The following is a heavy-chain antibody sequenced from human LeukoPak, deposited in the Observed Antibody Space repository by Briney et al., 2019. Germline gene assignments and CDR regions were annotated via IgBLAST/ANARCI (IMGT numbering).Heavy chain of an antibody. Sequence: HPGGSLRLSCAASGFTFSNYWMSWVRQAPGKGLEWVANMKQDGSQKCYVDSVKGRFTISRDNAKNSQYLQMNSLRAEDTAMYYCARIGYSSSSFDYWGQGTLVTVSS. CDR2: MKQDGSQK. J-gene: IGHJ4*02. V-gene: IGHV3-7*01. CDR1: GFTFSNYW. D-gene: IGHD6-6*01. CDR3: ARIGYSSSSFDY.